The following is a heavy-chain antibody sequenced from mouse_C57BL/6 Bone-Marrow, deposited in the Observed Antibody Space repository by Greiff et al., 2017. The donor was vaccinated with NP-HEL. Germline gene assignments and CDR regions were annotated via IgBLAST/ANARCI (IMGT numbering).Heavy chain of an antibody. CDR1: GYAFSSSW. Sequence: LVESGPELVKPGASVKISCKASGYAFSSSWMNWVKQRPGKGLEWIGRIYPGDGDTKYNGKFKGKATLTADKSSSTAYMQLSSLTSEDSAIYFCARKGLYYGCDDWYFDVWGTGTTVTVSS. J-gene: IGHJ1*03. D-gene: IGHD2-2*01. CDR2: IYPGDGDT. V-gene: IGHV1-82*01. CDR3: ARKGLYYGCDDWYFDV.